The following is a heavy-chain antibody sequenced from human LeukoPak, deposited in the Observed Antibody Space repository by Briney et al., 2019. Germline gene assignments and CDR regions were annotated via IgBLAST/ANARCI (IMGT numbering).Heavy chain of an antibody. J-gene: IGHJ5*02. V-gene: IGHV4-39*07. CDR1: GGSISSSSYY. D-gene: IGHD6-6*01. CDR3: ARDLPYSSSSRRFDP. Sequence: KPSETLSLTCTVSGGSISSSSYYWGWIRQPPGKGLEWIGSIYYSGSTYYNPSLKSRVTISVDTSKNQFSLKLSSVTAADTAVYYCARDLPYSSSSRRFDPWGQGSLVTVSS. CDR2: IYYSGST.